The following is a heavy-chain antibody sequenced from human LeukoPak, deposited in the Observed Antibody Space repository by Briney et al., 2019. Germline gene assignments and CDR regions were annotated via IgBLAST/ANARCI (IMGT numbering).Heavy chain of an antibody. CDR3: ARGGESSSSSSWFDP. D-gene: IGHD6-6*01. V-gene: IGHV4-31*03. CDR1: GGSISSGGYY. J-gene: IGHJ5*02. Sequence: SETLSLTCTVSGGSISSGGYYWSWIRQHPGKGLEWIGYIYYSGSTYYNPSLKSRVTISVDTSKNQFSLKLSSVTAADTAVYYCARGGESSSSSSWFDPWGQGTLVTVSS. CDR2: IYYSGST.